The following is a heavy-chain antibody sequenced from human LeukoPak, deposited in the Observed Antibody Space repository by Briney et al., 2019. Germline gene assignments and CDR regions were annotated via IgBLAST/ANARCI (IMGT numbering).Heavy chain of an antibody. D-gene: IGHD3-3*01. V-gene: IGHV3-23*01. CDR3: AKVPDYDFWNEISSSFDY. J-gene: IGHJ4*02. CDR1: GFTYGNYA. CDR2: INGYGSNT. Sequence: QPGGSLRLSCAVSGFTYGNYAMSWVRQAPGKGLEWVSTINGYGSNTYYADSVKGRFSISRDNSNNTLSLQMNSLRAEDTAVYYCAKVPDYDFWNEISSSFDYWGQGTLVTVSS.